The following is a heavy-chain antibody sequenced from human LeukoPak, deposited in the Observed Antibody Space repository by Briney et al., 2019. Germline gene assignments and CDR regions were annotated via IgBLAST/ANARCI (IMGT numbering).Heavy chain of an antibody. V-gene: IGHV4-39*01. J-gene: IGHJ4*02. CDR1: GGSISSGYYY. Sequence: PSETLSLTCAVSGGSISSGYYYWGWIRQPPGKGLEWIGSISYSGSTYYNPSLKSRVNILIDTSKNQFSLKLNSVTAADTAVYHCARQRNRNHEFDYWGQGTLVTVSS. D-gene: IGHD1-14*01. CDR2: ISYSGST. CDR3: ARQRNRNHEFDY.